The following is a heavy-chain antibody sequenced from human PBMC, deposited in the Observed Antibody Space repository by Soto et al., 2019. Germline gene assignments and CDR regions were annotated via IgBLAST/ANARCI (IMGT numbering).Heavy chain of an antibody. D-gene: IGHD6-6*01. Sequence: EVQLAESGGGLAQPGGSLRLSCAASGFTLSGYAMEWVRQAPGKGLEYVSGISSNGVGTYYANSVQGRFTISRDNSKNTVYLQRGSLRPEDMAVYYCARRARPDFYYMDVWGKGTTVTVS. V-gene: IGHV3-64*01. J-gene: IGHJ6*03. CDR2: ISSNGVGT. CDR3: ARRARPDFYYMDV. CDR1: GFTLSGYA.